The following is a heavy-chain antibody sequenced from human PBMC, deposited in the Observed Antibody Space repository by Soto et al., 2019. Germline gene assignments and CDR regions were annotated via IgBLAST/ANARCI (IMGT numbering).Heavy chain of an antibody. CDR3: ARGPSFDC. CDR1: GFTVSSNY. J-gene: IGHJ4*02. V-gene: IGHV3-53*01. CDR2: IYSDGSI. Sequence: QRLSCAASGFTVSSNYMSGVRQAPGKRLEWVSVIYSDGSIYYADSVKGRFTISRDNSKNTLYLQMNSLRAEDTAVYYCARGPSFDCWGQGTLVTVSS.